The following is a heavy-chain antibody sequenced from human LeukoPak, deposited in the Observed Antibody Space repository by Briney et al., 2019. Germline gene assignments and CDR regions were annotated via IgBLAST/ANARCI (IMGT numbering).Heavy chain of an antibody. CDR1: GGSISSGGYY. CDR3: ARDRTAGDNWFDP. J-gene: IGHJ5*02. CDR2: IYHSGST. Sequence: SETVSLTRAGSGGSISSGGYYWRWLRQPPGRGLEWIGYIYHSGSTYYNPSLKSRVTTSVDRSKNQFSLKLSSVTAADTAVYYCARDRTAGDNWFDPWGQGTLVTVSS. V-gene: IGHV4-30-2*01. D-gene: IGHD7-27*01.